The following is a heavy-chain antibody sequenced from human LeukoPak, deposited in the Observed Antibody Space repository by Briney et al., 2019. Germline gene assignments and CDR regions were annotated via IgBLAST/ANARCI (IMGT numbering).Heavy chain of an antibody. J-gene: IGHJ4*02. CDR3: ARDPGIPAAGTVGYFDY. D-gene: IGHD6-13*01. CDR2: ISGTGGST. V-gene: IGHV3-23*01. Sequence: GGSLRLSCAASGFTFSTYAMTWVRQAPGKGLEWVSLISGTGGSTYYADSVKGRFTISRDNSKNTLYLQMNSLRAEDTAVYYCARDPGIPAAGTVGYFDYSGQGTLVTVSS. CDR1: GFTFSTYA.